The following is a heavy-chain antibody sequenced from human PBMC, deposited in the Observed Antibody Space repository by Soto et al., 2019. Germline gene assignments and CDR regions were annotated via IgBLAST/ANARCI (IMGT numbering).Heavy chain of an antibody. CDR2: IKQDGSEK. CDR1: GFTFSSYW. Sequence: EVQLVESGGGLVQPGGSLRLSCAASGFTFSSYWMSWVRQAPGKGLEWVANIKQDGSEKYYVDSVKGRFTISRDNSKNTQSLQMSSLRAEDTALYFCARNSDSTGYYYYFDFWGRGTLVTVS. J-gene: IGHJ4*02. V-gene: IGHV3-7*03. D-gene: IGHD3-22*01. CDR3: ARNSDSTGYYYYFDF.